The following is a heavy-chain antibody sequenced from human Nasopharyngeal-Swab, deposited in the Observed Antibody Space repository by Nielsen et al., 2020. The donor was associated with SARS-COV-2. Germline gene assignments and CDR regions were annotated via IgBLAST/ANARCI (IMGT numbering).Heavy chain of an antibody. J-gene: IGHJ5*02. CDR3: ARGYDFWSGYYPNWFDP. D-gene: IGHD3-3*01. CDR1: GFTFSGYW. CDR2: IKQDASEM. V-gene: IGHV3-7*01. Sequence: GESLKISCAASGFTFSGYWMSWVRQVPGKGLEWVANIKQDASEMYYVDSVKGRFTISRDNAKNSLYLQMNSLRDEDTAVYYCARGYDFWSGYYPNWFDPWGQGTLVTVSS.